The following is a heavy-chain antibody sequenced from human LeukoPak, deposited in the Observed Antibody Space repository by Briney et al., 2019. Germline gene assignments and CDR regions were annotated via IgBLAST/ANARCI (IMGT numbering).Heavy chain of an antibody. CDR1: GYTFTSYA. V-gene: IGHV1-3*01. J-gene: IGHJ6*02. CDR3: ARDRHDYSNYYYYYGMDV. CDR2: INAGNGNT. Sequence: ASVKVSCKASGYTFTSYAMHWVRQAPGQRLEWMGWINAGNGNTKYSQKFQGRVTITRDTSASTAYMELSSLRSEDTAVYYCARDRHDYSNYYYYYGMDVWGQGTTVTVSS. D-gene: IGHD4-11*01.